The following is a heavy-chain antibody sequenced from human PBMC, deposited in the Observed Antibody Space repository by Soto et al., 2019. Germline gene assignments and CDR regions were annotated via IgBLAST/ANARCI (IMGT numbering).Heavy chain of an antibody. CDR2: MSGSGSSI. CDR3: ARDNWNVASYGLDV. J-gene: IGHJ6*02. D-gene: IGHD1-20*01. CDR1: HFAFNIDA. V-gene: IGHV3-23*01. Sequence: EAQLLESGGGLVQPGESLTLSCVASHFAFNIDAMTWVRQAPGKGLEWVSSMSGSGSSIYYADSVKGRFTITRDKSKKRIYLQMNSLGAEGTAVYWCARDNWNVASYGLDVWGQGITVTVS.